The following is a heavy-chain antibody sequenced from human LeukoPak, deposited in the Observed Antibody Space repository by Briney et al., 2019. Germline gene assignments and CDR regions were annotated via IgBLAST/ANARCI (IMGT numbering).Heavy chain of an antibody. V-gene: IGHV3-23*01. J-gene: IGHJ4*02. CDR2: NSGSGGST. D-gene: IGHD3-10*01. CDR1: GFTFSSYP. CDR3: AKDWLSTMVRGVIPCYFDY. Sequence: GGSLRLSCAASGFTFSSYPMRWLRQAPGKGLECVSANSGSGGSTYYADSVKGWFNNSRDNSKNTMYLQMNSLRAEDTAVYYCAKDWLSTMVRGVIPCYFDYWGQGTLVTVSS.